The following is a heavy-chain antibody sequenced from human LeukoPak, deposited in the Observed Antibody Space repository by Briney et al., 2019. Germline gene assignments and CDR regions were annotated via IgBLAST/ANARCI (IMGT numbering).Heavy chain of an antibody. Sequence: PSETLSLTCTVSGYSISSGYYWSWIRQPPGKGLEWIGEINHSGSTNYNPSLKSRVTISVDTSKNQFSLKLSSVTAADTAVYYCARVLAAVGYWGQGTLVTVSS. CDR3: ARVLAAVGY. D-gene: IGHD6-13*01. CDR1: GYSISSGYY. CDR2: INHSGST. J-gene: IGHJ4*02. V-gene: IGHV4-38-2*02.